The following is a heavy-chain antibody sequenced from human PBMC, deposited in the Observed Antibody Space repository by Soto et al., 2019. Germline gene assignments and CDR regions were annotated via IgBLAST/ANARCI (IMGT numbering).Heavy chain of an antibody. D-gene: IGHD6-13*01. CDR3: ARDRQQLVFEKWFDS. Sequence: PXETLSLPCTVSGGSISSYEWSWIRQPPGKGLEWIGYIYYSGSTNYNPSLKSRVTISVDTSKNQFSLKLSYVTAADTAVYYCARDRQQLVFEKWFDSWGQGTLVTVSS. J-gene: IGHJ5*01. CDR1: GGSISSYE. CDR2: IYYSGST. V-gene: IGHV4-59*01.